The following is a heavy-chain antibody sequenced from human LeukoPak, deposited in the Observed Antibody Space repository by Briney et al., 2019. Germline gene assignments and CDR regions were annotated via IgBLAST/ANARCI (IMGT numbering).Heavy chain of an antibody. CDR3: AGDKEASGNGRPNWFDP. CDR2: IFQRGYS. CDR1: GYSISSGYY. V-gene: IGHV4-38-2*01. D-gene: IGHD4-23*01. J-gene: IGHJ5*02. Sequence: SETLSLTCAVSGYSISSGYYWGWIRQPPGKGLQWIGSIFQRGYSYYNPSLKSRVTISVDTSRNQFSLKLSSVTAADTAVYYCAGDKEASGNGRPNWFDPWGQGTLVTVSS.